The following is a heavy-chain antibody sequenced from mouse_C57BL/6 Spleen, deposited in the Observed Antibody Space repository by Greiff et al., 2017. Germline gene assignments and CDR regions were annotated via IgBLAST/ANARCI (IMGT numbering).Heavy chain of an antibody. CDR2: ISSGGSYT. D-gene: IGHD1-1*01. CDR3: ARRRIYYYGSSGAMDY. CDR1: GFTFSSYG. J-gene: IGHJ4*01. V-gene: IGHV5-6*02. Sequence: DVKLVESGGDLVKPGGSLKLSCAASGFTFSSYGMSWVRQTPDKRLEWVATISSGGSYTYYPDSVKGRFTISRDNAKNTLYLQMSSLKSEDTAMYYCARRRIYYYGSSGAMDYWGQGTSVTVSS.